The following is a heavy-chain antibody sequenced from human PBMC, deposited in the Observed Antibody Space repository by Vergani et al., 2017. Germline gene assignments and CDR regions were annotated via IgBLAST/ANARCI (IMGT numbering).Heavy chain of an antibody. CDR2: IYYSGST. D-gene: IGHD6-19*01. Sequence: QLQLQESGPGLVKPSATLSLTCSVSGASIRSSNYYWGWIRQPPGKGREWIASIYYSGSTYYNPSLKSRVTISVDTSKNQFSLNLSSVTAADTAVYFCAGHSTVEWLVKLGWIDPWGQGILVTVSS. CDR3: AGHSTVEWLVKLGWIDP. CDR1: GASIRSSNYY. V-gene: IGHV4-39*01. J-gene: IGHJ5*02.